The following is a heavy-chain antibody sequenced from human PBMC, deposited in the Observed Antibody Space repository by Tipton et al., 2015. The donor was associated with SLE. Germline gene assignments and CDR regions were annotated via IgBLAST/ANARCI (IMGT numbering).Heavy chain of an antibody. CDR2: IKDDGSEK. V-gene: IGHV3-7*01. D-gene: IGHD2-2*01. Sequence: SPRLSCLASGFTLSNYWMSWVRQAPGKGLEWVANIKDDGSEKNYVDSVKGRFTISRDNAKDSLYLQMNSLRAEDTAVYYCARETPITASAMAYWGQGTLVTVSS. CDR3: ARETPITASAMAY. J-gene: IGHJ4*02. CDR1: GFTLSNYW.